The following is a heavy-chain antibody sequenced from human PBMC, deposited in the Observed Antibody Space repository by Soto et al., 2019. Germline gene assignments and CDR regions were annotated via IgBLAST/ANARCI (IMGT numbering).Heavy chain of an antibody. CDR2: IKQGGTET. V-gene: IGHV3-7*01. CDR1: GLSLSNIW. Sequence: GGSLRLSCVGSGLSLSNIWTSWVRQAPGKGLEWVANIKQGGTETYYVDSVKGRFTISEDHAKNSLYLQMNSLRVEDTALYYCASLDTARVETAGYWGQGTLVTVSS. CDR3: ASLDTARVETAGY. D-gene: IGHD5-18*01. J-gene: IGHJ4*02.